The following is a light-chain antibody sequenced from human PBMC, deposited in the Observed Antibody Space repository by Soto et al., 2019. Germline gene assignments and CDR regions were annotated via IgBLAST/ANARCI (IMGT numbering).Light chain of an antibody. J-gene: IGKJ5*01. CDR2: DAY. CDR3: QQRHMWPIT. CDR1: QSFRGL. V-gene: IGKV3-11*01. Sequence: EVVLTQSPVTLSLSPGERATLSCRASQSFRGLLAWYQQKPGPAPRLLIYDAYNRATGIPPRFSGSGSGTDFTLTISSLEPEDSAVYYCQQRHMWPITFGQGAHWRL.